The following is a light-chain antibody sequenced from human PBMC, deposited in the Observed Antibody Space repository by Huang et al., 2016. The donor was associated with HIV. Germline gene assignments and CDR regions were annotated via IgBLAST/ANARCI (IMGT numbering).Light chain of an antibody. Sequence: DIQMTQSPSSLSASVGDRVTITGRASQSIRRYLNWYQQKPGKVPKLLMHAASSLQSGVPSRFSGSGSGTDFTLTITSLQPEDFATYYCQQSYNTPRTFGQGTKVEIK. CDR2: AAS. CDR3: QQSYNTPRT. J-gene: IGKJ1*01. CDR1: QSIRRY. V-gene: IGKV1-39*01.